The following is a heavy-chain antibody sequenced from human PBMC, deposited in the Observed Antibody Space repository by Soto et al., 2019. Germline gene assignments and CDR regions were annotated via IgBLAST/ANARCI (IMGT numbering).Heavy chain of an antibody. Sequence: GGSLRLSCAASGFTFSSYAMHWVRQAPGKGLEWVAVISYDGSNKYYADSVKGRFTISRDNSKNTLYLQMNSLRAEDTAVYYCAREGSTPFYYYYGMDVWGQGTTVTVSS. V-gene: IGHV3-30-3*01. D-gene: IGHD2-2*01. J-gene: IGHJ6*02. CDR1: GFTFSSYA. CDR3: AREGSTPFYYYYGMDV. CDR2: ISYDGSNK.